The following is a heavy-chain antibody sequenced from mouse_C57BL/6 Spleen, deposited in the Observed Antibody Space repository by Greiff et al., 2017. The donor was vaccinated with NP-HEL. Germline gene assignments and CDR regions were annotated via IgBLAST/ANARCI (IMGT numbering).Heavy chain of an antibody. Sequence: VKVVESGPGLVAPSQSLSITCTVSGFSLTSYGVHWVRQPPGKGLEWLVVIWSDGSTTYNSALKSRLSISKDNSKSQVFLKMNSLQTDDTAMYYCARHVVGYDYDVNAMDYWGQGTSVTVSS. V-gene: IGHV2-6-1*01. CDR2: IWSDGST. CDR1: GFSLTSYG. D-gene: IGHD2-4*01. CDR3: ARHVVGYDYDVNAMDY. J-gene: IGHJ4*01.